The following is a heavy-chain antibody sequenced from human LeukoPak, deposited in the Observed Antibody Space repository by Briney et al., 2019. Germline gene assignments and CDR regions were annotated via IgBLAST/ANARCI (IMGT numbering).Heavy chain of an antibody. J-gene: IGHJ5*02. Sequence: ASVKVSCKASGGTFSSYAISWVRQAPEQGLEWMGRIIPIFGTGNYAQKFQGRVTITTDESTSTAYMELSSLRSEETAVYYCARDSLTHYYDSSGYPEGHNWFDPWGQGTLVTVSS. D-gene: IGHD3-22*01. CDR3: ARDSLTHYYDSSGYPEGHNWFDP. CDR2: IIPIFGTG. V-gene: IGHV1-69*05. CDR1: GGTFSSYA.